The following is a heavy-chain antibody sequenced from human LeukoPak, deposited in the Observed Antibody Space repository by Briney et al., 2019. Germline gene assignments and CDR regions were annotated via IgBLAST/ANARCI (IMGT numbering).Heavy chain of an antibody. D-gene: IGHD3-10*01. CDR1: GFTFVHYA. CDR2: IGNSGSTT. CDR3: ATYGAGTYYKKGFDY. Sequence: GGSLRLSCAASGFTFVHYAMSWVRQAPGKGLEWVPGIGNSGSTTYYADSVKGRLTISRDNSKDTLYLRMNSLRAEDTAVYYCATYGAGTYYKKGFDYWGQGTLVTVSS. J-gene: IGHJ4*02. V-gene: IGHV3-23*01.